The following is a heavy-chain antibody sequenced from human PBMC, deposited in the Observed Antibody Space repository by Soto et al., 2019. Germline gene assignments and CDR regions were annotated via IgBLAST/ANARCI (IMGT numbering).Heavy chain of an antibody. CDR2: TRNKANSYTT. D-gene: IGHD3-10*01. CDR3: ARAGGSGSYTFDY. CDR1: GFTFSDHY. V-gene: IGHV3-72*01. J-gene: IGHJ4*02. Sequence: EVQLVESGGGLVQPGGSLRLSCAASGFTFSDHYMDWVRQAPGKGLEWIARTRNKANSYTTEYAASVEGRFIISRDGSESSLYLQMDSLKTEDTAVYYCARAGGSGSYTFDYWGQGTLVSVSS.